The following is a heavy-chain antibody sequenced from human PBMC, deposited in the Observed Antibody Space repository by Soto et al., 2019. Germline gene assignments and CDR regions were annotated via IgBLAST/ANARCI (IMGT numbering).Heavy chain of an antibody. CDR3: ARAAVAFYSFDL. D-gene: IGHD2-15*01. CDR2: TYLRSKWYN. CDR1: GDSVSTNSAT. Sequence: QIQLQQSGPGLVKPSQTLSLTCVISGDSVSTNSATWNWIRQSPSRGLEWLGRTYLRSKWYNEYAVSVKSRIAIRSDTYKYLFSLQLSSVTLEDTAVYFCARAAVAFYSFDLWGQGTVVTVSS. J-gene: IGHJ3*01. V-gene: IGHV6-1*01.